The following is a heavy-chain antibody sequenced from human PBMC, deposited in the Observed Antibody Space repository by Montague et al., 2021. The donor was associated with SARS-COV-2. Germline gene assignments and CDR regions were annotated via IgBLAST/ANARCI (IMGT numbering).Heavy chain of an antibody. CDR1: GDSISTDNW. Sequence: SETLSLTCVVSGDSISTDNWWTWVRLPPGKGLEWVGGIYHTGSTKYKPSLKSRVTISVVTSKNQFSLKLSSVTAADTAVYYCARRSGEITLFGVVWRRAFDYWGQGTLVTVSS. J-gene: IGHJ4*02. V-gene: IGHV4-4*02. CDR2: IYHTGST. CDR3: ARRSGEITLFGVVWRRAFDY. D-gene: IGHD3-3*01.